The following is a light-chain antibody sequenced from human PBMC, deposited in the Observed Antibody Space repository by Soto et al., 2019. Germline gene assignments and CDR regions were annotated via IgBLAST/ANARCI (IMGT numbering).Light chain of an antibody. CDR1: ETIGKN. V-gene: IGKV3-15*01. CDR3: QQYDGWPRT. Sequence: EIVLTQSPATLSVSPGERATLSCRASETIGKNLAWYQQKPGQPPRLLVFGASNRASKIPDRFRGRGSGTEFTLTISSLQSEDFAFFYCQQYDGWPRTFGQGTKVDIK. CDR2: GAS. J-gene: IGKJ1*01.